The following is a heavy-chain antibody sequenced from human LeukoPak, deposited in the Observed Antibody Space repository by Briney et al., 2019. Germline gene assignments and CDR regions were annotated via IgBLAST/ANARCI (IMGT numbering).Heavy chain of an antibody. D-gene: IGHD3-3*01. CDR1: GGSISSSSYY. Sequence: SETLSLTCTVSGGSISSSSYYWGWIRQPPGKGLEWIGSIYYSGSTYYNPSLKSRVTISVDTSKNQFSLKLSSVTAADTAVYYCARSYRRVDFDYWGQGTLVTVSS. CDR2: IYYSGST. CDR3: ARSYRRVDFDY. V-gene: IGHV4-39*07. J-gene: IGHJ4*02.